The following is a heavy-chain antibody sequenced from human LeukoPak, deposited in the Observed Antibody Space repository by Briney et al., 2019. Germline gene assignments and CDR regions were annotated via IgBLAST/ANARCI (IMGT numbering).Heavy chain of an antibody. J-gene: IGHJ4*02. CDR2: ISRSGSTK. CDR1: GFTFSDYN. V-gene: IGHV3-11*04. Sequence: GGSLRLSCAASGFTFSDYNMRWIRQAPGKGLEWVSSISRSGSTKYYADSVKGRFTISRDNAKNSLFLQMNSLRAEDTAVYYCAKGRVPDYWGQGTLVTVSS. CDR3: AKGRVPDY.